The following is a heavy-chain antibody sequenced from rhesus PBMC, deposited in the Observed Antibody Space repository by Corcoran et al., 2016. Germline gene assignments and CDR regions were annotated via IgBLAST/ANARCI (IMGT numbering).Heavy chain of an antibody. J-gene: IGHJ5-1*01. CDR1: GVSLRSFR. Sequence: QVQLQESGPGLVKPSEPLSLTCAVSGVSLRSFRWCCVPNPQWTGMEWIGEIDGNSGSTYYDPSLKSRVTISKDTSKDQLSLRLNSMTAADTAVYYCVRSPYFNNYKRFDVWGPGVLVTVSS. CDR2: IDGNSGST. V-gene: IGHV4-80*01. D-gene: IGHD2-2*01. CDR3: VRSPYFNNYKRFDV.